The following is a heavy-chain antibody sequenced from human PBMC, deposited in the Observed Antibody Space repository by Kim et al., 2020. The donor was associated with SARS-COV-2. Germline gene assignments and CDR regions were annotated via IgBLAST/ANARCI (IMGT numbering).Heavy chain of an antibody. V-gene: IGHV3-48*01. CDR2: ITRSSSTI. Sequence: GGSLRLSCANSGFSFSRYSMNWVRQSPGKGLEWVSYITRSSSTISYADSVKGRFTISRDNAKNSLYLHLSSLRAEDTAIYYCVRSRVGYNSAGYFDFWGQGTLVAVFS. J-gene: IGHJ4*02. CDR3: VRSRVGYNSAGYFDF. D-gene: IGHD5-12*01. CDR1: GFSFSRYS.